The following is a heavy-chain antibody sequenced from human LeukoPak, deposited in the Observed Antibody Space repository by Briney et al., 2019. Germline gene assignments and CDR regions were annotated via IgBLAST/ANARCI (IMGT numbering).Heavy chain of an antibody. Sequence: ASVKVSCKSSGYTFTIYGISWVRQAPGQGLEWMGWISAYNGNTNYAQKLQGRVTMTTDTTTSTAYMELRSLRSDDTAVYYCARVHTTTYYYYYYMDVWGKGTTVTVSS. CDR1: GYTFTIYG. CDR2: ISAYNGNT. J-gene: IGHJ6*03. D-gene: IGHD1-1*01. V-gene: IGHV1-18*01. CDR3: ARVHTTTYYYYYYMDV.